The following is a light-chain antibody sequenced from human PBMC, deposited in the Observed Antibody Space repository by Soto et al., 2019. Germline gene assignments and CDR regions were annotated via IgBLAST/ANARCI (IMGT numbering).Light chain of an antibody. Sequence: EIVLTQSPGTLSLSPGERATLSCRASQSVRSSYLAWYQQKPGQAPRPLIYGASSRATGIPDRFSGSGSGTDFTLTISRLEPEDFAVYYCQQYGSSPFTFGPGTKVDI. CDR2: GAS. CDR3: QQYGSSPFT. V-gene: IGKV3-20*01. CDR1: QSVRSSY. J-gene: IGKJ3*01.